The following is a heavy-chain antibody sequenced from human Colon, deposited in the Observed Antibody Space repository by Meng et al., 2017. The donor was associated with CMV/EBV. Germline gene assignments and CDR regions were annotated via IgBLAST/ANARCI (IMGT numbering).Heavy chain of an antibody. D-gene: IGHD1-26*01. CDR1: GYTFSDYH. CDR3: ARDPSGSRVPFDY. CDR2: INSNSGAT. V-gene: IGHV1-2*02. J-gene: IGHJ4*02. Sequence: VPLGRCGVEVKKPGASVKVSCKTSGYTFSDYHIPLVRQAPGQGLEWMGWINSNSGATDYAQKFQGRFTMTRDTSITTVYMELSSLRSDDTAVYYCARDPSGSRVPFDYWGQGSLVTVSS.